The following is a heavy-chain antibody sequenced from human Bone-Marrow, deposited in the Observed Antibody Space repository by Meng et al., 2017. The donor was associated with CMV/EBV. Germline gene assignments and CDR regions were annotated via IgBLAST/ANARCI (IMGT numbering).Heavy chain of an antibody. Sequence: GESLKISCAASGFTFNTYGMHWVRQAPGKGLEWVAFIRYDGSTKYFADSIKGRFTMSRDNSKNTLYLQMNSLRTEDTAVYYCAKDSSSWSTEPNYFDYWGQGTLVTVSS. CDR2: IRYDGSTK. D-gene: IGHD6-13*01. V-gene: IGHV3-30*02. CDR1: GFTFNTYG. J-gene: IGHJ4*02. CDR3: AKDSSSWSTEPNYFDY.